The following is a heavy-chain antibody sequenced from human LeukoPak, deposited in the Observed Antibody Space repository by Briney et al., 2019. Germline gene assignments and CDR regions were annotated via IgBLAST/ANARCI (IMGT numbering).Heavy chain of an antibody. J-gene: IGHJ4*02. Sequence: ETLCLTCTVSGGSISSYYWSWIRQPPGKGLEWIGYIYYSGSTNYNPSLKSRVTISVDTSKNQFSLKLSSVTAADTAVYYCARVPILRYFDWFADYWGQGTLVIVSS. CDR1: GGSISSYY. V-gene: IGHV4-59*01. D-gene: IGHD3-9*01. CDR3: ARVPILRYFDWFADY. CDR2: IYYSGST.